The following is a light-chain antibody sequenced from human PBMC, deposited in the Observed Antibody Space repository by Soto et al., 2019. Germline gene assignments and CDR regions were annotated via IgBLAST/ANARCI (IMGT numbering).Light chain of an antibody. J-gene: IGKJ3*01. Sequence: DIQMTQNKTAMSASVGDRVTITCRASHGISNWLAWYQQKPGKAPKLLIYATSNLQSGVPSRFSGSGSGTDFTLTISILQPEDFAAYYCQQSRSFLLTFCPGGIVDI. V-gene: IGKV1-12*01. CDR2: ATS. CDR1: HGISNW. CDR3: QQSRSFLLT.